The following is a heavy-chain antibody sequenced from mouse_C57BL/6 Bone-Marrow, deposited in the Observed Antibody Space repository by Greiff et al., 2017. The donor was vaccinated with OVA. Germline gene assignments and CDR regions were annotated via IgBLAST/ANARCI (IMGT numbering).Heavy chain of an antibody. J-gene: IGHJ3*01. CDR3: ARGDDGYYGFAY. Sequence: VKLQESGPELVKPGASVKISCKASGYAFSSSWMNWVKQRPGKGLEWIGRIYPGDGDTNYNGKFKGKATLTADKSSSTAYMQLSSLTSEDSAVYFCARGDDGYYGFAYWGQGTLVTVSA. D-gene: IGHD2-3*01. CDR2: IYPGDGDT. CDR1: GYAFSSSW. V-gene: IGHV1-82*01.